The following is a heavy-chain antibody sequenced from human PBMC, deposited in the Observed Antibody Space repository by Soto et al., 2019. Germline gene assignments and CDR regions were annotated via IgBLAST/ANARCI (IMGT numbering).Heavy chain of an antibody. J-gene: IGHJ6*01. CDR2: ISNDGSIK. CDR1: GFIFSPYG. Sequence: LTLSCAGSGFIFSPYGMHWFRQAPVKGLEWMAVISNDGSIKYYADSVKGRFTISRDNSKDTLFLQMNSLRGEDTAVYYCAKVVRADTTSSNFYYYSGMDVWGQGTTVTVSS. CDR3: AKVVRADTTSSNFYYYSGMDV. D-gene: IGHD6-6*01. V-gene: IGHV3-30*18.